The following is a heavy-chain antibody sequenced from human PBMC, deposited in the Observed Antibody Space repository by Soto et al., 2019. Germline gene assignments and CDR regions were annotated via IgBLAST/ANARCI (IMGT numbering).Heavy chain of an antibody. D-gene: IGHD6-19*01. CDR1: GYTFTTYY. CDR3: ARIPGTAVAGTS. Sequence: ASVKVSCKASGYTFTTYYIHWVRQAPGQGLEWMGLVNPSGGTTTYAQKFQGRVTMTRDTSTSTVYMELSSLRSEDTAVYYCARIPGTAVAGTSWGQGTLVTVSS. CDR2: VNPSGGTT. J-gene: IGHJ5*02. V-gene: IGHV1-46*01.